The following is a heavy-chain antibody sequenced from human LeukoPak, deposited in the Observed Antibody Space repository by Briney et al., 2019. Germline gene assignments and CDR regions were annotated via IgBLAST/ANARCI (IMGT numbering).Heavy chain of an antibody. CDR3: ARTYYDFWSGSISGSVAFDI. Sequence: GRSLRLSCAASGFTFSSYAMHWVRQAPGKGLEWVAVISYDGSNKYYADSVKGRFTISRDNSKNTLYLQMNSLRAEDTAVYYCARTYYDFWSGSISGSVAFDIWGQGTMVTVSS. D-gene: IGHD3-3*01. J-gene: IGHJ3*02. CDR1: GFTFSSYA. CDR2: ISYDGSNK. V-gene: IGHV3-30-3*01.